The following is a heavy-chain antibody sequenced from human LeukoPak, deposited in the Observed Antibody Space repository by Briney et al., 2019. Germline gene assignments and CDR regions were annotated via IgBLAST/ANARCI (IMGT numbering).Heavy chain of an antibody. CDR1: GYSITTYW. CDR3: ARLRGYSYGWFYMDV. D-gene: IGHD5-18*01. J-gene: IGHJ6*03. Sequence: GGSLQISCKTAGYSITTYWIGCVRRMPGEDLEWMGIIYPGDSDTRYSPSFQGQVTISADKSISTAYLQWSSLKASDTAIYYCARLRGYSYGWFYMDVWGKGTTVTISS. CDR2: IYPGDSDT. V-gene: IGHV5-51*01.